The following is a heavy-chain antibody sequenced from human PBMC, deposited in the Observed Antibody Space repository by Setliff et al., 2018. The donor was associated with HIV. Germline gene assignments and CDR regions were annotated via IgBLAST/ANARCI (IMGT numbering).Heavy chain of an antibody. Sequence: KPSETLSLTCTVSGGSISGYHWNWLRQTPGKGLEWIGYIYTSRGTNYNHSLRTRATVSLDTSKNQFFLRLTSVTATDTAIYYCARHPREEPERNYKFDSWGQGTLVTVSS. CDR2: IYTSRGT. CDR3: ARHPREEPERNYKFDS. D-gene: IGHD1-7*01. J-gene: IGHJ4*02. CDR1: GGSISGYH. V-gene: IGHV4-4*09.